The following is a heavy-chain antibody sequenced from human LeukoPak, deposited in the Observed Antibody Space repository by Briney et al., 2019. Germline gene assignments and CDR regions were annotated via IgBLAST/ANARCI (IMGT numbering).Heavy chain of an antibody. V-gene: IGHV4-34*01. CDR1: GGSFSGYY. CDR3: ARGRGYSYGFRY. CDR2: INHSGST. J-gene: IGHJ4*02. Sequence: SETLSLTCAVYGGSFSGYYWSWIRQPPGKGLEWIGEINHSGSTNYNPSLKSRVTISVDTSKNQFSLKLSSVTAADTAVYYCARGRGYSYGFRYWSQGTLVTVSS. D-gene: IGHD5-18*01.